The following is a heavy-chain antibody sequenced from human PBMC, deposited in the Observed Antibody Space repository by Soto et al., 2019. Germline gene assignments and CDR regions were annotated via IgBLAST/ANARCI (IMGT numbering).Heavy chain of an antibody. CDR1: GFSLTTDAVG. V-gene: IGHV2-5*02. D-gene: IGHD2-15*01. CDR2: IYWDDDK. Sequence: QITLKESGPTLVKPTQTLTLTCTFSGFSLTTDAVGVGWIRQPPGKALEWLALIYWDDDKRYSPGQKSRLTITEEASRNQVVLTLTNMDPADTATFYCAHVYWVPAGIRYYFDYWGQGTLVTVSS. CDR3: AHVYWVPAGIRYYFDY. J-gene: IGHJ4*02.